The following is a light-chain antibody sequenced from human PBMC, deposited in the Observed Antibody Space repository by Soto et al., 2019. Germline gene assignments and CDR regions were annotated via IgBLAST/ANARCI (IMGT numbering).Light chain of an antibody. CDR2: DVS. CDR3: SSYTSSSTLYV. CDR1: SSDVGGYNY. J-gene: IGLJ1*01. Sequence: QSVLTQPASVSGSPGQSITISCTGTSSDVGGYNYVSWYQQHPGKALKLMIYDVSNRPSGVSNRFSGSKSGNTASLTISGLQAEDGADYYCSSYTSSSTLYVFGTGSKVTVL. V-gene: IGLV2-14*01.